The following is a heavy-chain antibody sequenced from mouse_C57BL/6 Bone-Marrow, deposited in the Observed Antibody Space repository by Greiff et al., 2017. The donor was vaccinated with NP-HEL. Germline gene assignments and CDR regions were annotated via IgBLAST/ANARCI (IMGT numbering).Heavy chain of an antibody. J-gene: IGHJ3*01. CDR2: LDPETGGT. D-gene: IGHD2-3*01. CDR3: TISGGYYPFAY. V-gene: IGHV1-15*01. Sequence: VQLQQSGAELVRPGASVTLSCKASGYTFTDYEMHWVKQTPVHGLEWIGALDPETGGTAYHQKFKGKAILTADKSSSSAYMELRSLTSEYSAVYYCTISGGYYPFAYWGQGTLVTVSA. CDR1: GYTFTDYE.